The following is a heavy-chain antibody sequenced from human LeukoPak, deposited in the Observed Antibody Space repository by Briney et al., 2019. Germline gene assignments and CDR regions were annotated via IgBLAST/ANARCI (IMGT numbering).Heavy chain of an antibody. CDR2: IKSKTDGGTT. CDR1: GFTFSNAW. V-gene: IGHV3-15*01. J-gene: IGHJ4*02. D-gene: IGHD1-1*01. Sequence: PGGSLRLSCAASGFTFSNAWMSWVRQAPGKGLEWVGRIKSKTDGGTTDYAAPVKGRFTISRDDSKNTLYLQMNSLKTEDTAVYYCVFQGDRTGTTSWGFDYWGQGTLVTVSS. CDR3: VFQGDRTGTTSWGFDY.